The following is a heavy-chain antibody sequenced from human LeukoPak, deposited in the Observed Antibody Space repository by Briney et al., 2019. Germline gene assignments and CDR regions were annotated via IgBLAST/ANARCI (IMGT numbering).Heavy chain of an antibody. V-gene: IGHV4-30-4*01. D-gene: IGHD3-10*01. J-gene: IGHJ4*02. CDR2: IYDNAKT. CDR1: GGSISRPDHY. Sequence: SQTLSLTCSVSGGSISRPDHYWSWIRQPPGKGLEWNGFIYDNAKTHYSPSFESRVTISGDTSNNHFSLTLNFVTAADTAIYYCAASQSDYYNSGTYHKIHYWGRGALVTVSS. CDR3: AASQSDYYNSGTYHKIHY.